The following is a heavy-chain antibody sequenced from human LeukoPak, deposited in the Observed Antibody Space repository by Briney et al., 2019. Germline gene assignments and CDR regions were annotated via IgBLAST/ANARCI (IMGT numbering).Heavy chain of an antibody. V-gene: IGHV4-4*02. CDR2: IYHSGST. CDR1: GGSISSSNW. Sequence: SETLSLTCAVSGGSISSSNWWSWVRQPPGKGLEWIGEIYHSGSTNYNPSLKGRVTISVDKSKNQFSLKLSSVTAADTAVYYCARDSLGDSSSGGFDYWGQGTLVTVSS. D-gene: IGHD6-6*01. CDR3: ARDSLGDSSSGGFDY. J-gene: IGHJ4*02.